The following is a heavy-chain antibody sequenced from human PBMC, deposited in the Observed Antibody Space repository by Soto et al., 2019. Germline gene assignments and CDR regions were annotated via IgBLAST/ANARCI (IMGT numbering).Heavy chain of an antibody. Sequence: ASVKVSCKASGYTFTGYYMHWVRQAPGQGLEWMGWINPNSGGTNYAQKFQGWVTMTRDTSISTAYMELSRLRSDDTAVYYCAREPYSSSTHEAGYYGMDVWGQGTTVTVSS. V-gene: IGHV1-2*04. CDR2: INPNSGGT. CDR1: GYTFTGYY. D-gene: IGHD6-6*01. CDR3: AREPYSSSTHEAGYYGMDV. J-gene: IGHJ6*02.